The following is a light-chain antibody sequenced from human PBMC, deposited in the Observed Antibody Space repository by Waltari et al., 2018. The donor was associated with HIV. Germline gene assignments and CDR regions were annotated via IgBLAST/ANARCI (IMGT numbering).Light chain of an antibody. Sequence: SYELTQPASVSVSPGQTASITCSGDKLGDKYVSWYQQKPGQSPVVVNYQDKKRPSGIPERFSGSNSGNTATLTISGTQALDEADYYCQAWDSSTVVFGGGTKVTVL. V-gene: IGLV3-1*01. J-gene: IGLJ2*01. CDR2: QDK. CDR3: QAWDSSTVV. CDR1: KLGDKY.